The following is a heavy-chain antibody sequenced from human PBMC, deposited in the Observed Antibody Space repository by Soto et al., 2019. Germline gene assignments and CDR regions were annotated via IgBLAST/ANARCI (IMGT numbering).Heavy chain of an antibody. V-gene: IGHV1-2*02. D-gene: IGHD3-10*01. CDR2: LNPNTGVT. Sequence: QVQLVQSGAEVKKPGASVMVSCTASAYTFTGYYIHWVRQAPGQGLEWMGWLNPNTGVTKYAHKFQGRVIMTRDTSISTAYMHLSSLTSDYTAFYYCARAAVGGEYYYFDYWGQGTLVTVSS. J-gene: IGHJ4*02. CDR3: ARAAVGGEYYYFDY. CDR1: AYTFTGYY.